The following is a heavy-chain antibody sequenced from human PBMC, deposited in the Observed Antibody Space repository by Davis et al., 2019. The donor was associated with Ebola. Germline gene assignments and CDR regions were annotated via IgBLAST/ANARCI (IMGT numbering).Heavy chain of an antibody. J-gene: IGHJ4*02. D-gene: IGHD3-22*01. V-gene: IGHV1-46*03. CDR3: AYSITMIVVPDY. CDR1: GYTFTSYY. Sequence: ASVTVSCKASGYTFTSYYMHWVRQAPGQGLEWMGIINPSGGSTSYAQKFQGRVTMTRDTSTSTVYMELSSLRSEDTAVYYCAYSITMIVVPDYWGQGTLVTVSS. CDR2: INPSGGST.